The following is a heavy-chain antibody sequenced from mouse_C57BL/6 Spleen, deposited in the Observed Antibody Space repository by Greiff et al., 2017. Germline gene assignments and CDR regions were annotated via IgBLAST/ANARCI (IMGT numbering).Heavy chain of an antibody. D-gene: IGHD1-1*01. CDR2: ISSGSSTI. J-gene: IGHJ3*01. CDR3: AKFTTY. Sequence: EVQGVESGGGLVKPGGSLKLSCAASGFTFSDYGMHWVRQAPEKGLEWVAYISSGSSTIYYADTVKGRFTISRDNAKNTLFLQKTSLRSEDTAMYYCAKFTTYWGQGTLVTVSA. CDR1: GFTFSDYG. V-gene: IGHV5-17*01.